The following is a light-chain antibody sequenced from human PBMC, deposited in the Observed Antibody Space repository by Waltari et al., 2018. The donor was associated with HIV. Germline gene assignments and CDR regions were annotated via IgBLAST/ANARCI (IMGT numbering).Light chain of an antibody. J-gene: IGLJ1*01. CDR1: SNDIGSYNL. V-gene: IGLV2-23*02. Sequence: QSALTQPASVSGSPGQSITIPCTGSSNDIGSYNLVSWYQKHPGKAPKLMISEVTQRPSGVSNRFSGSKSGNTASLTISGLQAEDEAHYYCCSYASGIYVFGTGTNVIVL. CDR3: CSYASGIYV. CDR2: EVT.